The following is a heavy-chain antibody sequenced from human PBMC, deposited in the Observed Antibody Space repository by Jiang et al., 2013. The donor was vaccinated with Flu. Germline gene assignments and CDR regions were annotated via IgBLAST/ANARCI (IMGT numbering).Heavy chain of an antibody. CDR1: GYTFTSYY. CDR2: INPTSGST. V-gene: IGHV1-46*04. Sequence: SGAEVKKPGASVKISCKASGYTFTSYYMHWVRQAPGQGLEWMGIINPTSGSTTYAQKLQGRVTMTRDTSTSTVYMELSSLRSEDTAVYYCARADYGDPVDYWGQGTLVTVSS. J-gene: IGHJ4*02. D-gene: IGHD4-17*01. CDR3: ARADYGDPVDY.